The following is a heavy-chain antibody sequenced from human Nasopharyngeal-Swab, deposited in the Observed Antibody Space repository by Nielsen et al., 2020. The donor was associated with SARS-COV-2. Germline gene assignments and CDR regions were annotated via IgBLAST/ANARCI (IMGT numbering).Heavy chain of an antibody. CDR2: ISSSSSYI. CDR3: ARGMGVTMRVVSSRMYFDL. D-gene: IGHD3-22*01. J-gene: IGHJ2*01. V-gene: IGHV3-21*01. Sequence: GESLKISCAASGFTFSSYSMNWVRQAPGKGLEWVSSISSSSSYIYYADSVKGRFTNSRDNAKNSLYLQMNRLRAEGTGVYYCARGMGVTMRVVSSRMYFDLWGRGTLVTVSS. CDR1: GFTFSSYS.